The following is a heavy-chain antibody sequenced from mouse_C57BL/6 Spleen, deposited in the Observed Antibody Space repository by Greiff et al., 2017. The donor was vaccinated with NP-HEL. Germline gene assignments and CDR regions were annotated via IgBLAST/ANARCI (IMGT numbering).Heavy chain of an antibody. CDR2: ISGGGGNT. CDR3: ARHNYGSSYGDYFDY. Sequence: EVQGVESGGGLVKPGGSLKLSCAASGFTFSSYTMSWVRQTPEKGLEWVATISGGGGNTYYPDSVKGRFTISRDNAKNTLYLQMSSLRSEDTALYYCARHNYGSSYGDYFDYWGQGTTLTVSS. V-gene: IGHV5-9*01. CDR1: GFTFSSYT. J-gene: IGHJ2*01. D-gene: IGHD1-1*01.